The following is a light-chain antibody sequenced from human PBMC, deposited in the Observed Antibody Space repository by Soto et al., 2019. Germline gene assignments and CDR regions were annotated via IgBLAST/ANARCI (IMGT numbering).Light chain of an antibody. Sequence: EIVLTQSPATLSLSPGERATLSCRASQTVNSRLAWYQHKPGQAPRLLIYHTSNRATGIPARFSGSGSGTDFTLTISSLEPEDFAVYYCHQRQSWPRTFGQGTNVDIK. CDR2: HTS. J-gene: IGKJ1*01. CDR1: QTVNSR. V-gene: IGKV3-11*01. CDR3: HQRQSWPRT.